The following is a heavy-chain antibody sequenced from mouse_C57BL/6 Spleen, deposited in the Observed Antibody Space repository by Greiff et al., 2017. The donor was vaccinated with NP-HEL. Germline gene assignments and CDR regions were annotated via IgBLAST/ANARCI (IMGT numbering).Heavy chain of an antibody. CDR3: ARSSNLRYFDV. Sequence: VQLQQSGAELVKPGASVKLSCKASGYTFTSYWMHWVKQRPGQGLEWIGMIHPNSGSTNYNEKFKSKATLTVDKSSSTAYMQLSSLTSEDSAVYYCARSSNLRYFDVWGTGTTVTVSS. CDR2: IHPNSGST. V-gene: IGHV1-64*01. CDR1: GYTFTSYW. J-gene: IGHJ1*03. D-gene: IGHD2-5*01.